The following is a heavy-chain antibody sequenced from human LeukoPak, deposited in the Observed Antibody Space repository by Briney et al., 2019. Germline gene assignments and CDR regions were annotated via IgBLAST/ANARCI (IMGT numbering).Heavy chain of an antibody. CDR1: GFTFSSYS. J-gene: IGHJ4*02. CDR3: ARDRWELLRSVDY. CDR2: IGSTGAYI. V-gene: IGHV3-21*01. D-gene: IGHD2-15*01. Sequence: GGSLRLSCAASGFTFSSYSMNWVRQAPGKGMEWLSSIGSTGAYIFYADSVKGRFTISRDNAKNSLYLQLNSLRAEDTAIYYCARDRWELLRSVDYWGQGTLVTVSS.